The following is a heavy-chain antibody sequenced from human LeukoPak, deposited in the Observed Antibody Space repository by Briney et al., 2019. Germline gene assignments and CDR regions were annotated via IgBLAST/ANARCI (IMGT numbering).Heavy chain of an antibody. CDR2: IYPGDSDT. Sequence: GESLKISCKGSGYNFNTYWIGWVRQMPGKGLEWMGIIYPGDSDTRYSPSFQGQVTISADKSISTAYLQWSSLKASDTAMYYCARQETVSVGSYWGQGTLVTVSS. CDR3: ARQETVSVGSY. D-gene: IGHD4-17*01. V-gene: IGHV5-51*01. CDR1: GYNFNTYW. J-gene: IGHJ4*02.